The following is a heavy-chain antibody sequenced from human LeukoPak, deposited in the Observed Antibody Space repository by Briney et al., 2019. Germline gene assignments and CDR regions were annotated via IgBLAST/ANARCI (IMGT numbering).Heavy chain of an antibody. V-gene: IGHV4-38-2*02. CDR1: GYSISSGYY. J-gene: IGHJ3*01. Sequence: SETLSLTXTVSGYSISSGYYWGWIRQPPGKGLEWIGSIYHSGSTYYNPSLKSRVTIPVDTSKNQFSLKLSSVTAADTAVYYCARDIRYCSSTSCYTSPWGQGTMVTVSS. D-gene: IGHD2-2*02. CDR3: ARDIRYCSSTSCYTSP. CDR2: IYHSGST.